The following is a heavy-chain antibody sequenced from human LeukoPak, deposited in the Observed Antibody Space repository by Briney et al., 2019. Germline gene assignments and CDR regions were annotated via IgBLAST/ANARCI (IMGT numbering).Heavy chain of an antibody. CDR2: IYNDGSST. CDR3: ARVRGGSGSWYYFDY. V-gene: IGHV3-74*01. D-gene: IGHD1-26*01. J-gene: IGHJ4*02. Sequence: PGGSLRLSCAASGFTFSNYWMHWVRQAPGKGLVWVSRIYNDGSSTSYADSVKGRFTISRDNAKSTLYLQMNSLRAEDTAVYYCARVRGGSGSWYYFDYWGQGTLVTVSS. CDR1: GFTFSNYW.